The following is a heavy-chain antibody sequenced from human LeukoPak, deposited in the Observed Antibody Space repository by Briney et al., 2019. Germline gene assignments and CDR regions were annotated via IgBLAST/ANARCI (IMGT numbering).Heavy chain of an antibody. D-gene: IGHD1-1*01. J-gene: IGHJ4*02. CDR2: IYYSGST. Sequence: SETLSLTCTVSGGSISSYYWSWIRQPPGKGLEWIGYIYYSGSTNYNPSLESRVTISVDTSKNQFSLKLSSVTAADTAVYYCVRGYIVFDYWGQGTLVTVPS. CDR3: VRGYIVFDY. V-gene: IGHV4-59*01. CDR1: GGSISSYY.